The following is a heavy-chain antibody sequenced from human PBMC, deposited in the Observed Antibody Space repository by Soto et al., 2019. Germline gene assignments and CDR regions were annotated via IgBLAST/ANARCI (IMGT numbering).Heavy chain of an antibody. Sequence: EVQLVESGGGLIQPGGSLRLSCAASGFTVSSNYMSWVRQAPGKGLEWVSVIYSGGSTYYADSVKGRFTISRDNSKNTLYLKMKPRGAGNTPVYYWGRGGDPKYCGGAGYLDYGGQGPLVTVSS. J-gene: IGHJ4*02. CDR3: GRGGDPKYCGGAGYLDY. V-gene: IGHV3-53*01. CDR2: IYSGGST. CDR1: GFTVSSNY. D-gene: IGHD2-21*02.